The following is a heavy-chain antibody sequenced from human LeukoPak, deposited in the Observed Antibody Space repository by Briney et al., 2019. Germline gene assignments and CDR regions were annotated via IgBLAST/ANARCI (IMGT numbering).Heavy chain of an antibody. CDR3: ARRRGDFWSDYYAFDY. D-gene: IGHD3-3*01. CDR1: GDSISTTHW. V-gene: IGHV4-4*02. Sequence: SETLSLTCAISGDSISTTHWWTWVRQPPGKGLEWIGEIYHSGTTNYNPSLKSRVTISVDKSKNQFSLKLSSVTAADTAVYYCARRRGDFWSDYYAFDYWAREPWSPSPQ. CDR2: IYHSGTT. J-gene: IGHJ4*02.